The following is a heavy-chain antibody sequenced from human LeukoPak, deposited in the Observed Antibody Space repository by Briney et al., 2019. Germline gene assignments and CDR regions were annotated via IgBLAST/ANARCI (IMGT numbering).Heavy chain of an antibody. D-gene: IGHD5-12*01. CDR3: ASVRGATRRFDY. CDR1: GGSISSSNW. Sequence: PSGTLSLTCAVPGGSISSSNWWRWVPQPPGKGLEWIGEIYHSGSTNYNPSLKSRVTISVDKSKNQFSLKLSSVTAADAAVYYCASVRGATRRFDYWGQGTLVTVSS. CDR2: IYHSGST. J-gene: IGHJ4*02. V-gene: IGHV4-4*02.